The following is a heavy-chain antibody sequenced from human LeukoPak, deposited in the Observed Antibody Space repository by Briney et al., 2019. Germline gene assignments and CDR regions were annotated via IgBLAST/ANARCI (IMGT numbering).Heavy chain of an antibody. CDR2: IGGSSSYI. CDR3: ARADSNIAARRIGFDY. CDR1: GFTFSSYS. V-gene: IGHV3-21*01. J-gene: IGHJ4*02. D-gene: IGHD6-6*01. Sequence: GGSLRLSCAASGFTFSSYSMNWVRQAPGKGLEWVSSIGGSSSYIYYADSVKGRFTISRDNAKNSLYLQMNSLRAGDTALYYCARADSNIAARRIGFDYWGQGTLVTVSS.